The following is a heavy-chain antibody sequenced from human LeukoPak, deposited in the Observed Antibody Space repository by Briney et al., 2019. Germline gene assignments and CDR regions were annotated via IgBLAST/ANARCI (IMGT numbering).Heavy chain of an antibody. CDR2: IYHSGST. D-gene: IGHD4-23*01. V-gene: IGHV4-30-2*01. J-gene: IGHJ6*03. Sequence: SQTLSLTCTVSGGSISSGGYYWSWIRQPPGKGLEWIGYIYHSGSTNYNPSLKSRVTISVDTSKNQFSLELSSVTAADTAVYYCARANGGTTLHPNPYYYYYYMDVWGKGTTVTVSS. CDR1: GGSISSGGYY. CDR3: ARANGGTTLHPNPYYYYYYMDV.